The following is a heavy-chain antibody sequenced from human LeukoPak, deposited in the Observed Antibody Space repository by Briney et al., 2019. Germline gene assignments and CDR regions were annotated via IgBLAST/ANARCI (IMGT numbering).Heavy chain of an antibody. CDR2: ISDDGSYI. Sequence: GGSLRLSCAASGFTFRNYAMSWVRQAPGKGLEWVAVISDDGSYIHYADSVKGRFTISRDNSKNTLNLQMNSLRAEDTAVYYCARDRSSLEYWGQGTLVTVSS. D-gene: IGHD6-13*01. CDR1: GFTFRNYA. J-gene: IGHJ4*02. V-gene: IGHV3-30-3*01. CDR3: ARDRSSLEY.